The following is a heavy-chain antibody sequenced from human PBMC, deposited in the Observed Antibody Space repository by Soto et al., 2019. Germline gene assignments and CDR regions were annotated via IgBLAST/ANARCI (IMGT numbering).Heavy chain of an antibody. CDR3: ARESNAHFDY. D-gene: IGHD7-27*01. CDR1: GFTFSRYW. V-gene: IGHV3-7*01. J-gene: IGHJ4*02. Sequence: GGSLRLSCAVSGFTFSRYWMSWVRQAPGRGLEWVATIAHDGSEKFYVDSVKGRFTISRDNTKNSLYLQMNSLRAEDTAVYYCARESNAHFDYWGQGTMVTVS. CDR2: IAHDGSEK.